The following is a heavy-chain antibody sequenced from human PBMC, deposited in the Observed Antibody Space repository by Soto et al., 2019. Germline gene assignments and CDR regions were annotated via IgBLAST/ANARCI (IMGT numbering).Heavy chain of an antibody. V-gene: IGHV4-39*01. J-gene: IGHJ6*02. CDR3: ARQSRGAPESSWYPSTYYYYGMDV. CDR1: GGSISSSSYY. D-gene: IGHD6-13*01. CDR2: IYYSGST. Sequence: SETLSLTCTVSGGSISSSSYYWGWIRQPPGKGLEWIGSIYYSGSTYYNPSLKSRVTISVDTSKNQFSLKLSSVTAADTAVYYCARQSRGAPESSWYPSTYYYYGMDVWGQGTTVTVSS.